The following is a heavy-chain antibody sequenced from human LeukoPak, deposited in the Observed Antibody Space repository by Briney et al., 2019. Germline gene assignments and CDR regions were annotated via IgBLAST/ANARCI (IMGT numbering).Heavy chain of an antibody. D-gene: IGHD3-10*01. CDR2: INPNSGGT. V-gene: IGHV1-2*02. J-gene: IGHJ4*02. CDR1: GYTFTGYY. CDR3: ARTGTYYSGMYYFDY. Sequence: ASVKVSCTASGYTFTGYYMHWVRQAPGQGLEWMGWINPNSGGTNYAQKFQGRVTMTRDTSISTAYMELSRLTSDDTAVYFCARTGTYYSGMYYFDYWGQGTLVTVFS.